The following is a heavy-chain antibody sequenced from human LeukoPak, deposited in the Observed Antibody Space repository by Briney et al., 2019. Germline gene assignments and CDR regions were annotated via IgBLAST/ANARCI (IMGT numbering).Heavy chain of an antibody. V-gene: IGHV3-7*01. J-gene: IGHJ4*02. D-gene: IGHD1-14*01. CDR2: IKQDGSEK. CDR3: ARSPDYGTWDY. Sequence: TGGSLRLSCAASAFTFSSYWMSWVRQAPGKGLEWVANIKQDGSEKYYVDPVKGRFTISRDNAKNSLYLQMNSLRAEDTAVYYCARSPDYGTWDYWGQGTLVTVSS. CDR1: AFTFSSYW.